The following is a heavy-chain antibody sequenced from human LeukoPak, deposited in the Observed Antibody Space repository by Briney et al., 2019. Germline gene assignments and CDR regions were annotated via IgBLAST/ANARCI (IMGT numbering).Heavy chain of an antibody. J-gene: IGHJ4*02. CDR2: MNPNSGNT. CDR1: GYTFTSYA. V-gene: IGHV1-18*01. CDR3: ARDLDYDFWSGYFDFDY. D-gene: IGHD3-3*01. Sequence: ASVKVSCKASGYTFTSYAMNWVRQATGQGLEWMGWMNPNSGNTNYAQKLQGRVTMTTDTSTSTAYMELRSLRSDDTAVYYCARDLDYDFWSGYFDFDYWGQGTLVTVSS.